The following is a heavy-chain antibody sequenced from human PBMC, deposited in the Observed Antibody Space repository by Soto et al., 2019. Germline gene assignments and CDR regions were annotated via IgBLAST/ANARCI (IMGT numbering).Heavy chain of an antibody. CDR3: ARGGVTSKVRYDYYYGMDV. CDR1: GYTFTSYY. Sequence: ASVKVSCKASGYTFTSYYMHWVRQAPGQGLEWMGIINPSGGSTSYAQKFQGRVTMTRDTSTSTVYMELSSLRSEDTAVYYCARGGVTSKVRYDYYYGMDVWGQGTTVTVSS. D-gene: IGHD3-16*01. J-gene: IGHJ6*02. V-gene: IGHV1-46*01. CDR2: INPSGGST.